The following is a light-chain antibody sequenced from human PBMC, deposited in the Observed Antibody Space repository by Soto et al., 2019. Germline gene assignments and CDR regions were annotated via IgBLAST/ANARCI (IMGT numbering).Light chain of an antibody. CDR3: QHYGSSLWG. V-gene: IGKV3-20*01. Sequence: EIVMTQSPATLSVSLGDRATLSCRASQSVSSNLAWYQQKPGQAPRLIIYGASSGATGIPDRFSGSGSGADFTLTISRLEPEDFAVYYCQHYGSSLWGFGPGTKVDI. J-gene: IGKJ1*01. CDR1: QSVSSN. CDR2: GAS.